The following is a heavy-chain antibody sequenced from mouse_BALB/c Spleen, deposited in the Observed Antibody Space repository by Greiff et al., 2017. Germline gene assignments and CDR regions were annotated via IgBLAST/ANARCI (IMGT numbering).Heavy chain of an antibody. J-gene: IGHJ4*01. V-gene: IGHV5-4*02. Sequence: EVKLVESGGGLVKPGGSLKLSCAASGFTFSDYYMYWVRQTPEKRLEWVATISDGGSYTYYPDSVKGRFTISRDNAKNTLYLEMSSLRSEDTAMYYCARGNWAMDYWGQGTSVTVSS. D-gene: IGHD2-1*01. CDR3: ARGNWAMDY. CDR1: GFTFSDYY. CDR2: ISDGGSYT.